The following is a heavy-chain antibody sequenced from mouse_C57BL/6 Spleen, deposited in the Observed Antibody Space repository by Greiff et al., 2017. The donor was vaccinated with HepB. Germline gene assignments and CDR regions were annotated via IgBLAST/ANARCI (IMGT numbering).Heavy chain of an antibody. CDR3: ARTYYSNYDWYFDV. D-gene: IGHD2-5*01. CDR1: GYTFTDYY. J-gene: IGHJ1*03. Sequence: EVQLQQSGPELVKPGASVKISCKASGYTFTDYYMNWVKQSHGKSLEWIGDINPNNGGTSYNQKFKGKATLTVDKSSSTAYIELRSLTSEDSAVYYCARTYYSNYDWYFDVWGTGTTVTVSS. CDR2: INPNNGGT. V-gene: IGHV1-26*01.